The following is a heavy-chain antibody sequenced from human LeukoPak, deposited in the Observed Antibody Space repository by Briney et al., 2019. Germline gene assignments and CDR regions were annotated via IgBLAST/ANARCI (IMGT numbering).Heavy chain of an antibody. Sequence: GGSLRLSCAASGFTFSSYEMNWVRQAPGKGLEWVSYISSSGSTIYYADSVKGRFTISRDNAKKSVYLQMNSLRGEHTAVYYCARDHGERPAYWGQGTLVTVSS. V-gene: IGHV3-48*03. D-gene: IGHD4-17*01. J-gene: IGHJ4*02. CDR1: GFTFSSYE. CDR3: ARDHGERPAY. CDR2: ISSSGSTI.